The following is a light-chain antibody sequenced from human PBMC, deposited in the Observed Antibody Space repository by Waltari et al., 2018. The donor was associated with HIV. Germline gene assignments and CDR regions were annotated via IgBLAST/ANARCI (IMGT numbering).Light chain of an antibody. CDR2: RNN. V-gene: IGLV1-47*01. CDR3: AAWDDSLSVVYV. J-gene: IGLJ1*01. Sequence: QSVLTQPPSASGTPGQRVTISCSGSSSNIGSKYVYWYQQLPGTAPKLLIYRNNRRPSGVRDRFSCSKSGASASLAISGLRSEDEADYYCAAWDDSLSVVYVFGTGTKVTVL. CDR1: SSNIGSKY.